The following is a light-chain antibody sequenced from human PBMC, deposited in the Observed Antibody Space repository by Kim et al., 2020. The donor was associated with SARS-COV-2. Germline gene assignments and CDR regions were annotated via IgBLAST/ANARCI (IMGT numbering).Light chain of an antibody. CDR2: HAS. J-gene: IGKJ1*01. CDR1: QSISTW. Sequence: GSVGDRVTFTCRASQSISTWLAWYQEKPGKVLKLLIYHASSLQSGVSSRFSGSGSGTEYTLTISSLQPDDFATYDCQQYDRYPWTFGQGTKVDIK. CDR3: QQYDRYPWT. V-gene: IGKV1-5*01.